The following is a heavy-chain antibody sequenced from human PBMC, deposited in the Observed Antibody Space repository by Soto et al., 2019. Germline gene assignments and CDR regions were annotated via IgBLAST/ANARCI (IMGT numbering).Heavy chain of an antibody. CDR3: ARDCSLYDFWSGSYYYYYMDV. Sequence: QVQLVESGGGLVKPGGSLRLSCAASGFTFSDYYMSWIRQAPGKGLEWVSYISSSGSTIYYADSVKGRFTISRDNAKNSLYLQMNSLIAEDTAVYYCARDCSLYDFWSGSYYYYYMDVWGKGTTVTVSS. CDR2: ISSSGSTI. J-gene: IGHJ6*03. CDR1: GFTFSDYY. D-gene: IGHD3-3*01. V-gene: IGHV3-11*01.